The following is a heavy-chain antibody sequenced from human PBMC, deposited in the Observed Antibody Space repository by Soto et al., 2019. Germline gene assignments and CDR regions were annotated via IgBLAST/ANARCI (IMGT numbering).Heavy chain of an antibody. CDR2: ISYDGSNK. V-gene: IGHV3-30-3*01. Sequence: PGGSLRLSCAASGFTFSSYAMHWVRQAPGKGLEWVAVISYDGSNKYYADSVKGRLTISRDNSKNTLYLQMNSLRAEDTAVYYCASERPPAAISDYYYGMDVWGQGTTVTVSS. CDR3: ASERPPAAISDYYYGMDV. CDR1: GFTFSSYA. J-gene: IGHJ6*02. D-gene: IGHD2-2*01.